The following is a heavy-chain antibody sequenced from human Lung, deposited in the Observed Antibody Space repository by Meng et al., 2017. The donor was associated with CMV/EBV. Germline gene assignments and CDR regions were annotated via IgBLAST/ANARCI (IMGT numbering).Heavy chain of an antibody. Sequence: GQLRAAGPGRVKPSGTPAPSFAVSGGSSSSSNWWSWVRQPPGKGLEWIGEIYHSGSTNYNPSLKSRVTISVDKSKNQFSLKLSSVTAADTAVYYCASFPPPGKQWLVTDYWGQGTLVTVSS. D-gene: IGHD6-19*01. CDR1: GGSSSSSNW. CDR2: IYHSGST. CDR3: ASFPPPGKQWLVTDY. V-gene: IGHV4-4*02. J-gene: IGHJ4*02.